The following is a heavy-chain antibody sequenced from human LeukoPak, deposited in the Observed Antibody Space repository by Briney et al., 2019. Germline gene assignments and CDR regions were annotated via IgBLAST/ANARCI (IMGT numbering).Heavy chain of an antibody. Sequence: GGSLRLSCAASGFTFSSYAMSWVRQAPGKGLEWVSAISGSGGSTYYADSVKGRFTISRDNSKNTMYLQINSLRAEDTAVYYCAKDFSSGWPLGAFDIWGQGTMLTVSS. CDR1: GFTFSSYA. J-gene: IGHJ3*02. CDR3: AKDFSSGWPLGAFDI. D-gene: IGHD6-19*01. CDR2: ISGSGGST. V-gene: IGHV3-23*01.